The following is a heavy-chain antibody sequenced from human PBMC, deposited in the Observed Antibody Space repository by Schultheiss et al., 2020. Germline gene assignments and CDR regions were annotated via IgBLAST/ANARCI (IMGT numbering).Heavy chain of an antibody. J-gene: IGHJ3*02. Sequence: GGSLRLSCAASGFTFSSYSMNWVRQAPGKGLEWVAVISYDGSNKYYADSVKGRFTISRDNSKNTLYLQMNSLRAEDTAVYYCANAIVGATTSDPWIWGQGTMVTVSS. CDR1: GFTFSSYS. CDR3: ANAIVGATTSDPWI. V-gene: IGHV3-30*18. CDR2: ISYDGSNK. D-gene: IGHD1-26*01.